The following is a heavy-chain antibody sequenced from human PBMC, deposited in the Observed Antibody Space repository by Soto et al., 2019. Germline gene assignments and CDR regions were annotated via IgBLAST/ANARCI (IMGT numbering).Heavy chain of an antibody. CDR2: ITYSGNT. CDR3: SRRAPEGFDP. Sequence: QLQLQESGPGLVKASETLSLTCTVSGGSLSSSPYYWGWIRRPPGKGLEFIGSITYSGNTDYNPSLKCRVTLSGDTSNNPFSVKVTSVTATDTGLYYCSRRAPEGFDPWGQGTLVTVSS. CDR1: GGSLSSSPYY. V-gene: IGHV4-39*01. J-gene: IGHJ5*02.